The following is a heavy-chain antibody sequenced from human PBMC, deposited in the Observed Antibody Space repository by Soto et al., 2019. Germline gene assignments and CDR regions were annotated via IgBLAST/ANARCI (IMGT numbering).Heavy chain of an antibody. Sequence: SGPTLVKPTQTLTLTCTFSGFSLSTSGVGVGWIRQPPGKALEWLALIYWNDDKRYSPSLKSRLTITKDTSKNQVVLTMTNMDPVETATYYCAHKSAMVRGEDYYYGMDVWGQGTTVTVSS. CDR3: AHKSAMVRGEDYYYGMDV. CDR1: GFSLSTSGVG. D-gene: IGHD3-10*01. CDR2: IYWNDDK. J-gene: IGHJ6*02. V-gene: IGHV2-5*01.